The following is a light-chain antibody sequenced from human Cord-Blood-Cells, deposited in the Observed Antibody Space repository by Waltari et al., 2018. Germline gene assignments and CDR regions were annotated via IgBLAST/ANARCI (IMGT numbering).Light chain of an antibody. CDR1: QSVSSY. CDR2: DAS. V-gene: IGKV3-11*01. CDR3: QQRSNWPPLT. Sequence: VLTPSPATLSLSPGERDSFSCRSSQSVSSYLAWYQQKPGQAPRLLIYDASNRATGIPARFSGSGSGTDFTLTISSLEPEDFAVYYCQQRSNWPPLTFGGGTKVEIK. J-gene: IGKJ4*01.